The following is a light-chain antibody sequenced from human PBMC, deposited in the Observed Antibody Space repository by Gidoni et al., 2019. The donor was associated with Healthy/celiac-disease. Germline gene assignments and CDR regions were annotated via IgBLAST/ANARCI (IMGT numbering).Light chain of an antibody. CDR3: QQYGSSPVT. Sequence: EIVLTQSPGTLSLSPGERATLSCRASQSVSSSYLAWYQQKPGQAPRLLIYGASSRATGIPDRFSGSGSGTDFTLTISRLEPEDFAVYYCQQYGSSPVTFXQXPKVEIK. J-gene: IGKJ1*01. V-gene: IGKV3-20*01. CDR2: GAS. CDR1: QSVSSSY.